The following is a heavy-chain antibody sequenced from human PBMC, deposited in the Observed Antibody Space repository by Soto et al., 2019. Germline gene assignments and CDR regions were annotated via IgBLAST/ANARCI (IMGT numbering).Heavy chain of an antibody. J-gene: IGHJ4*02. D-gene: IGHD2-2*01. Sequence: ASVKVSCKASGYTFTGYYMHWVRQAPGQGLEWMGWINPNSGGTNYAQKFQGRVTMTRDTSISTAYMELSRLRSDDTAVYYCAREGKDIVVVPAAHWGQGTLVTAPQ. CDR2: INPNSGGT. V-gene: IGHV1-2*02. CDR1: GYTFTGYY. CDR3: AREGKDIVVVPAAH.